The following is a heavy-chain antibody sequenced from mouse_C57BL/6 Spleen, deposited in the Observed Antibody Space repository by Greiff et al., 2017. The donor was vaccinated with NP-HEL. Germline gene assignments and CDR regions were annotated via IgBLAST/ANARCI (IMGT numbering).Heavy chain of an antibody. CDR1: GYAFSSYW. J-gene: IGHJ1*03. V-gene: IGHV1-80*01. CDR3: ARRAGGNYAYWYFDV. Sequence: VKLQESGAELVKPGASVKISCKASGYAFSSYWMNWVKQRPGKGLEWIGQIYPGDGDTNYNGKFKGKATLTADKSSSTAYMQLSSLTSEDSAVYFCARRAGGNYAYWYFDVWGTGTTVTVSS. D-gene: IGHD2-1*01. CDR2: IYPGDGDT.